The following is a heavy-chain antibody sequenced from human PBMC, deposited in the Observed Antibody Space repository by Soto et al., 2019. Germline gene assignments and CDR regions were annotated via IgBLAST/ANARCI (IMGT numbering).Heavy chain of an antibody. CDR3: ARPPPYYYDSSGYGPTYFDY. CDR1: GYTFTSYG. CDR2: ISAYNGNT. Sequence: ASVKVSCKASGYTFTSYGISWVRQAPGQGLEWMGWISAYNGNTNYAQKLQGRVTMTTDTSTSTAYMELRSLRSDDTAVYYCARPPPYYYDSSGYGPTYFDYWGQGTLVTVSS. V-gene: IGHV1-18*01. D-gene: IGHD3-22*01. J-gene: IGHJ4*02.